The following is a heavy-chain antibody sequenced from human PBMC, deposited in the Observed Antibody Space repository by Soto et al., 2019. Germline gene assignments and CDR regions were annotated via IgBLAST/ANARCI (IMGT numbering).Heavy chain of an antibody. J-gene: IGHJ4*02. CDR3: ARAGVGVYSGYDPRECDY. V-gene: IGHV1-3*01. D-gene: IGHD5-12*01. CDR1: GYTFTSYA. CDR2: INAGNGNT. Sequence: QVQLVQSGAEVKKPGASVKVSCKASGYTFTSYAMHWVRQAPGQRLEWMGWINAGNGNTKYSQKFQGRVTITRDTSVSSAYMELSSLRSEDTAVYYCARAGVGVYSGYDPRECDYWGQGTLVTVSS.